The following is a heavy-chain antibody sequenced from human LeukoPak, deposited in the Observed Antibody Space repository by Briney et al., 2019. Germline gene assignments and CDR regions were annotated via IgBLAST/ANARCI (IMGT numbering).Heavy chain of an antibody. CDR2: ISYDGSNK. J-gene: IGHJ4*02. CDR1: GFTFSSYG. Sequence: PGGSLRLSCAASGFTFSSYGMHWVRQAPGKGLEWVAVISYDGSNKYYADSVKGRFTISRDNSKNTLYLQMNSLRAEDTAVYYCAKKGRGGNYDILTGYYSDYWGQGTLVTVSS. V-gene: IGHV3-30*18. D-gene: IGHD3-9*01. CDR3: AKKGRGGNYDILTGYYSDY.